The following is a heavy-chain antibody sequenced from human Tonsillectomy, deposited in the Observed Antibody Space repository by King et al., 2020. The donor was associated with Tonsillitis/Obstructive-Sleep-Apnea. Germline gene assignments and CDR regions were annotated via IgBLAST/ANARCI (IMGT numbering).Heavy chain of an antibody. D-gene: IGHD1-14*01. J-gene: IGHJ2*01. CDR1: GFTFSSYD. V-gene: IGHV3-48*03. Sequence: VQLVESGGGLEQPGGSLRLSCAASGFTFSSYDMNWVRQAPGKGLEWVSYISSSGSTIYYADSVKGRFTISRDNAKNSLYLQMQSLRAEDTAVYYCARDNLGLYFDLWGRGTLVTVSS. CDR3: ARDNLGLYFDL. CDR2: ISSSGSTI.